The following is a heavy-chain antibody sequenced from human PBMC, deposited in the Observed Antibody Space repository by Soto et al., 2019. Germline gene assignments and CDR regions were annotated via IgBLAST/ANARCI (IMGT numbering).Heavy chain of an antibody. CDR3: ARGGGGVGEASFDS. CDR1: GYTFTSYT. D-gene: IGHD3-10*01. V-gene: IGHV1-3*01. CDR2: INAGNGRE. Sequence: QVQLEQSGAEVKKPGASVKVSCKTSGYTFTSYTLHWVRQAPGQGLEWMGWINAGNGREKYSQRFQDRVSLSTDKAATTAYMELRSPRSEDRALYYCARGGGGVGEASFDSWGQGTLVTVSS. J-gene: IGHJ4*02.